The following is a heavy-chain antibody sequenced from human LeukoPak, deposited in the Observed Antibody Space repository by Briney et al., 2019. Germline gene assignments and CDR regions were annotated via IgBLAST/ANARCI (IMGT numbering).Heavy chain of an antibody. CDR1: GFTFSSYA. J-gene: IGHJ4*02. CDR3: ATLLDY. V-gene: IGHV3-30*04. CDR2: ISSDGSNK. Sequence: GGSLRLSCAASGFTFSSYAMHWVRQAPGKGLEGVAVISSDGSNKYYADSVKGRFTISRDNSKNTLYLQMNSLRAEDTAVYYCATLLDYWGQGTLVIVSS.